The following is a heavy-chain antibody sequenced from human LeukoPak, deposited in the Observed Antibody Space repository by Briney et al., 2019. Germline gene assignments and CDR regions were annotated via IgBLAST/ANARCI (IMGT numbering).Heavy chain of an antibody. CDR1: GGSISSYY. D-gene: IGHD6-19*01. Sequence: PSETLSLTCTVSGGSISSYYWSWIRQPPGKGLEWIGYIYYSGSTNYNPSLKSRVTISVDTSKNQFSLKLSSVTAADTAVYYCARVSSGWNNYYYYGMDVWGQGTTVTVS. CDR2: IYYSGST. CDR3: ARVSSGWNNYYYYGMDV. J-gene: IGHJ6*02. V-gene: IGHV4-59*08.